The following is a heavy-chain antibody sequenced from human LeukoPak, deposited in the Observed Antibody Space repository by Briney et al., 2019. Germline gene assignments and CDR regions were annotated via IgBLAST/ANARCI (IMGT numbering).Heavy chain of an antibody. Sequence: ASVKVSCKASGYTFTGYYMHWVRQAPGQGLEWMGRINPNSGGTNYAQKFRGRVTMTRDTSISTAYMELSRLRSDDTAVYYCARDYYSSSAATTFSFDYWGQGTLVTVSS. CDR2: INPNSGGT. D-gene: IGHD6-6*01. CDR1: GYTFTGYY. CDR3: ARDYYSSSAATTFSFDY. V-gene: IGHV1-2*06. J-gene: IGHJ4*02.